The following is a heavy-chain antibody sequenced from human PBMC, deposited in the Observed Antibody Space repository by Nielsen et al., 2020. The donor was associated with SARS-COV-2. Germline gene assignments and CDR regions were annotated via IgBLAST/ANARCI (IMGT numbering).Heavy chain of an antibody. CDR1: GYTFTSYG. D-gene: IGHD3-9*01. Sequence: ASVKVSCKASGYTFTSYGISWVRQAPGQGLEWMGWISAYNGNTNYAQKLQGRVTMTTDTSTSTAYVELRSLRSDDTAVYYCARGKPDLTGYYPFDYWGQGTLVTVSS. CDR2: ISAYNGNT. J-gene: IGHJ4*02. V-gene: IGHV1-18*01. CDR3: ARGKPDLTGYYPFDY.